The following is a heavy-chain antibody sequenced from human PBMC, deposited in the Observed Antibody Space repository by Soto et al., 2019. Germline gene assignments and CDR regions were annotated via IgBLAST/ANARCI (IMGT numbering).Heavy chain of an antibody. J-gene: IGHJ5*02. V-gene: IGHV4-34*09. CDR1: GGSFSGYY. D-gene: IGHD1-26*01. Sequence: SETLSLTCAVYGGSFSGYYWSWIRQPPGKGLEWIGEIYHSGSTNYNPSLKSRVTISVDTSKNQFSLKLSSVTAADTAVYYCARDQGSYYGLHWFDPWGQGTLVTVSS. CDR2: IYHSGST. CDR3: ARDQGSYYGLHWFDP.